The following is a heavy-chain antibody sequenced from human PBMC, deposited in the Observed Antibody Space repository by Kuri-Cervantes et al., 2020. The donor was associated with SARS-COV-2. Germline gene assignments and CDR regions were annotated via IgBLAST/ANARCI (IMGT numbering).Heavy chain of an antibody. V-gene: IGHV3-53*01. J-gene: IGHJ4*02. D-gene: IGHD6-19*01. CDR3: ARGPPAAVGLYYFDY. Sequence: GGSLRLSCAASGFTVSSNYMSWVRQAPGKGLEWDSVIYSGGSTYYADSVKGRFTISRDNSKNTLYLQMNSLRAEDTAVYYCARGPPAAVGLYYFDYWGQGTLVTVSS. CDR2: IYSGGST. CDR1: GFTVSSNY.